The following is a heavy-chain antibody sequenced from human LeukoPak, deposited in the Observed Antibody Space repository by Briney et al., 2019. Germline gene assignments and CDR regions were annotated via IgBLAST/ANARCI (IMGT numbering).Heavy chain of an antibody. V-gene: IGHV1-46*01. CDR3: ARGDTVTTPLNRLVY. D-gene: IGHD4-17*01. CDR1: GYTFASYC. Sequence: ASVKVSCKASGYTFASYCIHWVRQAPGQGLEWMGVIIPSGGSTTYAQKFQGRVTMTRDTSMSTVYMELSSLRSEGTAVYYCARGDTVTTPLNRLVYWGQGTLVTVSS. J-gene: IGHJ4*02. CDR2: IIPSGGST.